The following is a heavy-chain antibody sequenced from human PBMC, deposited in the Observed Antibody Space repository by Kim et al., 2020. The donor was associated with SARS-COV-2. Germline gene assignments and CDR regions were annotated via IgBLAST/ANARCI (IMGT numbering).Heavy chain of an antibody. V-gene: IGHV3-23*01. CDR3: AKEGCGGDCYYYFDY. CDR1: GFTFTTSS. CDR2: ISGTGRNT. Sequence: GGSLRLSCAASGFTFTTSSMSWVRQAPGKGLEWVSTISGTGRNTYYADSVKGRFTISRGNSKNTLYLQMNSLGADDTAVYYCAKEGCGGDCYYYFDYWGQGTLVTVSS. D-gene: IGHD2-21*02. J-gene: IGHJ4*02.